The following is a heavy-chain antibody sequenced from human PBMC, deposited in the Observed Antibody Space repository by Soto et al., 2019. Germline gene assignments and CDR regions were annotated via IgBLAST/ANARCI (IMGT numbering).Heavy chain of an antibody. Sequence: QVQLQESGPGLVKPSETLSLTCTVSGGSISSYYWSWIRQPPGKGLEWIGYIYYSGSTNYNPSLKSRVTISVDTSKNQFSLKLSSVTAADTAVYYCARGYSSSWYLYGYWGQGTLVTVSS. J-gene: IGHJ4*02. CDR3: ARGYSSSWYLYGY. D-gene: IGHD6-13*01. CDR2: IYYSGST. CDR1: GGSISSYY. V-gene: IGHV4-59*01.